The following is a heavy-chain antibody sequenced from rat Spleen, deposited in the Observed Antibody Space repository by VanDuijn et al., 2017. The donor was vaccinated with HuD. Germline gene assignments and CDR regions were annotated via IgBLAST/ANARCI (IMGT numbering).Heavy chain of an antibody. CDR1: GFSFSSNW. CDR2: MNTGGDKT. CDR3: ARRVTWESRFDY. D-gene: IGHD4-5*01. J-gene: IGHJ2*01. V-gene: IGHV5S13*01. Sequence: EVQLVESGGGLVQPGSPLKLSCAASGFSFSSNWLNWIRQAPTKGLEWVASMNTGGDKTYYRDSVKGRFTISRDNAKNTIYLQMDSLRSEDTATYYCARRVTWESRFDYWGQGVMVTVSS.